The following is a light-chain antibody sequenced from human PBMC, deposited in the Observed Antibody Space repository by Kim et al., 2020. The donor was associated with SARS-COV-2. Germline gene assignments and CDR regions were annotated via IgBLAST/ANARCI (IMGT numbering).Light chain of an antibody. V-gene: IGLV7-46*01. CDR1: TQPVPSNHY. Sequence: TPTRASTTQPVPSNHYPYCFQQQPDHAPRTLIYDVGQRHSWTPARFSGSLLGDRAALTISGAQDEDEAKYYCLLDLLDVRVFGGGTQLTVL. J-gene: IGLJ3*02. CDR2: DVG. CDR3: LLDLLDVRV.